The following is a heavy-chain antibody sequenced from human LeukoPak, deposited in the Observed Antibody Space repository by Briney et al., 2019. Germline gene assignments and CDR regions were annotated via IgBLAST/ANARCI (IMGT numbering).Heavy chain of an antibody. CDR1: GGSFSGYY. D-gene: IGHD5-18*01. CDR2: INHSGST. V-gene: IGHV4-34*01. J-gene: IGHJ5*02. CDR3: ARERGYANWLDP. Sequence: SETLSLTCAVYGGSFSGYYWSWIRQPPGKGLEWIGEINHSGSTNYNPSLKSRVTISVDTSKNQFSLKLSSVTAADTAVYYCARERGYANWLDPWGQGTLVTVSS.